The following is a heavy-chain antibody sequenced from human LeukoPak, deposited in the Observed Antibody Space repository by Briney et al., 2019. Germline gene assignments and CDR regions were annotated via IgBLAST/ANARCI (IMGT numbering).Heavy chain of an antibody. J-gene: IGHJ3*02. Sequence: ASVKVSCKASGYTFTGYCIHWVRQAHGQVLEWMGWISAYNGNTNYAQKLQGRLTLTTDTSTSTAYMELGSLRFDDTAVYYCARESGDIAVAGTTDQGAFDIWGQGTMVTVSS. CDR2: ISAYNGNT. CDR3: ARESGDIAVAGTTDQGAFDI. CDR1: GYTFTGYC. D-gene: IGHD6-19*01. V-gene: IGHV1-18*04.